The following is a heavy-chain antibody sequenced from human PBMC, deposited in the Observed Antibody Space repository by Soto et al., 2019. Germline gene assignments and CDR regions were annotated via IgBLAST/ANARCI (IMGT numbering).Heavy chain of an antibody. J-gene: IGHJ4*02. Sequence: QLQLQESGPGLVKPSETLSLTCTVSGGSISSSSYYWGWIRQPPGKGLEWIGSIYYSGSTYYNPSLKSRVNIAVDTSKNPFSLKLSSVTAADTAVYYCASVFYGDYGGGYWGQGTLVTVSS. CDR1: GGSISSSSYY. CDR2: IYYSGST. V-gene: IGHV4-39*01. D-gene: IGHD4-17*01. CDR3: ASVFYGDYGGGY.